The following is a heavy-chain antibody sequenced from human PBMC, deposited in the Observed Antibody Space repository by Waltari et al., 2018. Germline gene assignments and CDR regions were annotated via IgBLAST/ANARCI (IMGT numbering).Heavy chain of an antibody. CDR2: IYYNGRP. V-gene: IGHV4-39*07. CDR1: RGSISSSSYY. D-gene: IGHD6-19*01. J-gene: IGHJ3*01. CDR3: GAITVAGTGAFDV. Sequence: QLQLQESGPGLVKPSETLSLTCTVSRGSISSSSYYWGWLRQPPGKGLECIGNIYYNGRPYFNPSLKSRITISADTSKNQFSLQLSSVTAADTAIYYCGAITVAGTGAFDVWGQGTMVTVSS.